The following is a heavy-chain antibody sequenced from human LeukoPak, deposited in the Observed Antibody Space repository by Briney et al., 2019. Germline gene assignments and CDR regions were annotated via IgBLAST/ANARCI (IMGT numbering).Heavy chain of an antibody. CDR2: IYHSGSS. V-gene: IGHV4-4*02. Sequence: PSGTLSLTCAVSGGSISSSNWWSWVRQPPGKGLEWIGEIYHSGSSNYNPSLKSRVTISVDKSKNQFSLKLSSVTAADTAVYYCARGHSSGWYVADYFDYWGQGTLVTVSS. CDR1: GGSISSSNW. D-gene: IGHD6-19*01. J-gene: IGHJ4*02. CDR3: ARGHSSGWYVADYFDY.